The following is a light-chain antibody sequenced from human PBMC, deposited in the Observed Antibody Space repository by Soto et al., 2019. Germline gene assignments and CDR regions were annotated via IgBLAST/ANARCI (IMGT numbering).Light chain of an antibody. Sequence: DIVMTQIPGSVPVTPGEPSSISCNSSQSLLHSHGYNYMDWYLQKPGQSPQLLIYFGSYRASGVPDRFSGSGSGTNFTLRISRVETDDFGIYYCMQALQVPITFGQGTRLEIK. CDR1: QSLLHSHGYNY. CDR2: FGS. V-gene: IGKV2-28*01. J-gene: IGKJ5*01. CDR3: MQALQVPIT.